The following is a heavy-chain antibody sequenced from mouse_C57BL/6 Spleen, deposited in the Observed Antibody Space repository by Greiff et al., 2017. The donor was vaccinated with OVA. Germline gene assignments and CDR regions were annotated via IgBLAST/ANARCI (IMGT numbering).Heavy chain of an antibody. Sequence: VQLQQPGAELVKPGASVKLSCKASGYTFTSYWMQWVKQRPGQGLEWIGEIDPSDSYTNYNQKFKGKATLTVDTSSSTAYMQLSSLTSEDSAVYYCAYYYCSSPWFAYWGQGTLVTVSA. CDR2: IDPSDSYT. CDR3: AYYYCSSPWFAY. CDR1: GYTFTSYW. J-gene: IGHJ3*01. V-gene: IGHV1-50*01. D-gene: IGHD1-1*01.